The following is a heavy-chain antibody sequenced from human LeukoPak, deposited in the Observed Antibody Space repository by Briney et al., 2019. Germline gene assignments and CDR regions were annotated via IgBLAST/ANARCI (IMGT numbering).Heavy chain of an antibody. D-gene: IGHD1-26*01. V-gene: IGHV3-74*01. Sequence: GGSLRLSCAASGLTFSDYSMTWVRQAPGTGLVWVSLINTDGSGTSYADSVKGRFTISRDNAKNTLYLQMSSLRAEDTAVYYCARVGGSSDFDYWGPGTLITVSS. CDR2: INTDGSGT. CDR1: GLTFSDYS. CDR3: ARVGGSSDFDY. J-gene: IGHJ4*02.